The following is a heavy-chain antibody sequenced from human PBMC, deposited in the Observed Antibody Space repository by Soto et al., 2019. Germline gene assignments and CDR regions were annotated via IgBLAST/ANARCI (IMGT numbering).Heavy chain of an antibody. D-gene: IGHD3-22*01. CDR2: ISPYDGYT. CDR3: ARGGYYDSSGSRNYHYYGMNV. Sequence: QVQLVQSGAEVKKPGASVKVSCKASGYTFTSYGINWVRQAPGQGLEWLGWISPYDGYTNYAQILQCRVYMTTDTSTKTAYMELRILRSDDTAMYYCARGGYYDSSGSRNYHYYGMNVWGQGTTVTVSS. V-gene: IGHV1-18*01. CDR1: GYTFTSYG. J-gene: IGHJ6*02.